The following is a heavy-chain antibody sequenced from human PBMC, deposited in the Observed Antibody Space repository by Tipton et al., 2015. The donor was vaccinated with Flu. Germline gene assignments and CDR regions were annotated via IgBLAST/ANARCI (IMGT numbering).Heavy chain of an antibody. V-gene: IGHV3-7*01. J-gene: IGHJ6*02. D-gene: IGHD2/OR15-2a*01. CDR3: ARLPSVSIYVMDV. CDR1: GFYFMTYW. CDR2: IQRDGSEK. Sequence: SGFYFMTYWMRWVREAPGKGPEWVANIQRDGSEKYYADSVKGRFSISRDNAKDSLYLMLNNLRPEDTAVYFCARLPSVSIYVMDVWGQGTTVTVSS.